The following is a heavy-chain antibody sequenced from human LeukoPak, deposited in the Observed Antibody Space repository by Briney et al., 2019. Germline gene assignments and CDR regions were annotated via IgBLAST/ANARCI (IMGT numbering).Heavy chain of an antibody. CDR2: INPSGGST. J-gene: IGHJ4*02. V-gene: IGHV1-46*01. CDR3: AREGTGVYYYDSSGLFDY. Sequence: ASVKVSFKASGYTFTSYYMHWVRQAPGQGLEWMGIINPSGGSTSYAQKFQGRVTMTRDTSTSTVYMELSSLRSEDTAVYYCAREGTGVYYYDSSGLFDYWGQGTLVTVSS. D-gene: IGHD3-22*01. CDR1: GYTFTSYY.